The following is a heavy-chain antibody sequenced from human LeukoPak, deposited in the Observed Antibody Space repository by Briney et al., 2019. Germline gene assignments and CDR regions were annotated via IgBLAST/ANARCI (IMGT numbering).Heavy chain of an antibody. CDR2: IRSKAYGGTT. J-gene: IGHJ6*03. Sequence: GGSLRLSCTASGFTFGDYSMSWVRQAPGKGLEWVGFIRSKAYGGTTEYAASVKGRFTISRDDSKSIAYLQMNSLKTEDTAVYYCTRDRWGDYYYYYMDVWGKGTTVTVSS. CDR3: TRDRWGDYYYYYMDV. D-gene: IGHD3-16*01. CDR1: GFTFGDYS. V-gene: IGHV3-49*04.